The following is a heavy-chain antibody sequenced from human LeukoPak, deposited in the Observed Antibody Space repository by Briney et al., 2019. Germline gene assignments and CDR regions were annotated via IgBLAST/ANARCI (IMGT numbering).Heavy chain of an antibody. D-gene: IGHD3-10*01. CDR2: IYTSGST. CDR1: GGSISSYY. J-gene: IGHJ6*02. Sequence: SETLSLTCTVSGGSISSYYWSWIRQPAGKGLEWIGRIYTSGSTNYNPSLKSRVTMSVDTSKNQFSLKLSSVTAADTAVYYCARLLWFGELGYYYYGMDVWGQGTTVTVSS. V-gene: IGHV4-4*07. CDR3: ARLLWFGELGYYYYGMDV.